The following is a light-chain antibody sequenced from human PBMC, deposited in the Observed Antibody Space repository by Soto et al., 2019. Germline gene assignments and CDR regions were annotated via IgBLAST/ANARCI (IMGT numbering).Light chain of an antibody. CDR1: QSISSY. Sequence: DIQMTQSPSSLSASVRDRVTITCRASQSISSYLNWYQQKPGKAPKLLIYAASSLQSGVTSRFSCSGSGTDFTLTVSSLQPEDFATYFCQQSYSTPRTFGQGTKVEVK. CDR2: AAS. V-gene: IGKV1-39*01. J-gene: IGKJ1*01. CDR3: QQSYSTPRT.